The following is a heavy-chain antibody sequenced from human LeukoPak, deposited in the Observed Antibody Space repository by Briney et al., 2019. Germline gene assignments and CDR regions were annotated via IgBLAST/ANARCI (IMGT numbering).Heavy chain of an antibody. CDR2: TRNKANSYTT. CDR1: GFTLSDHY. D-gene: IGHD6-25*01. J-gene: IGHJ4*02. Sequence: PGGSLRLSCAASGFTLSDHYTDWVRQAPGKGLEWVGRTRNKANSYTTEYAASVKGRFTISRDDSKNSMYLQMNSLKAEDTAVYYCTRLSGAALDHWGQGTRVTVSS. V-gene: IGHV3-72*01. CDR3: TRLSGAALDH.